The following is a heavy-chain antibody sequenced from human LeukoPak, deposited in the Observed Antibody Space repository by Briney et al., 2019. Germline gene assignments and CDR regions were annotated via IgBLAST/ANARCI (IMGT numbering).Heavy chain of an antibody. D-gene: IGHD3/OR15-3a*01. J-gene: IGHJ4*02. Sequence: GASVKVSCKLSGNTLTEFSMHWVRQAPGKGLEWMGGFDPEDGKTIYAQKFQGGVTMTEDTSTDTAYMELSSLRSEDTAVYYCATAGDAIDSVMIWDFWGQGTLVTVSS. CDR3: ATAGDAIDSVMIWDF. V-gene: IGHV1-24*01. CDR2: FDPEDGKT. CDR1: GNTLTEFS.